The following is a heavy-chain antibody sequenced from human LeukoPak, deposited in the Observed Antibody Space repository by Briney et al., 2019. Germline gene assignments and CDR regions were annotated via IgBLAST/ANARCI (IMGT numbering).Heavy chain of an antibody. D-gene: IGHD4-17*01. CDR1: GYTFTSYD. Sequence: ASVKVSCKASGYTFTSYDINWVRQAPGQGLEWMGIINPSGGSTSYAQKFQGRVTMTRDTSTSTVYMELSSLRSEDTAVYYCASSRVTTFAYGGQGPLAPFSS. V-gene: IGHV1-46*01. CDR3: ASSRVTTFAY. CDR2: INPSGGST. J-gene: IGHJ4*02.